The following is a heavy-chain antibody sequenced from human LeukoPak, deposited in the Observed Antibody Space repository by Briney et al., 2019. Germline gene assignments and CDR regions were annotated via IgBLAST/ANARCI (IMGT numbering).Heavy chain of an antibody. Sequence: SETLSLTCTVSGGSISSRSSYWSWIRQPPDKGLEWIGRIYTSGSTNYNPSLKSRVTISLDTSKNHFSLKLNSVTAADTAVYYCARGDSGYYSDAFDLWGRGTMVTVSS. CDR2: IYTSGST. CDR3: ARGDSGYYSDAFDL. J-gene: IGHJ3*01. D-gene: IGHD3-22*01. V-gene: IGHV4-61*02. CDR1: GGSISSRSSY.